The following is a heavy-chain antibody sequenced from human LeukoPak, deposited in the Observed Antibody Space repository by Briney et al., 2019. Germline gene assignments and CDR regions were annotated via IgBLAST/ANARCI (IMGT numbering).Heavy chain of an antibody. J-gene: IGHJ6*02. V-gene: IGHV1-2*02. CDR2: INPNSGGT. CDR1: GSTFTGYY. Sequence: ASVKVSCKASGSTFTGYYMHWVRQAPGQGLEWMGWINPNSGGTNYAQKFQGRVTVTRDTSISTAYMELSRLRSDDTAVYYCARGDQYDSSGEYYYYGMDVWGQGTTVTVSS. D-gene: IGHD3-22*01. CDR3: ARGDQYDSSGEYYYYGMDV.